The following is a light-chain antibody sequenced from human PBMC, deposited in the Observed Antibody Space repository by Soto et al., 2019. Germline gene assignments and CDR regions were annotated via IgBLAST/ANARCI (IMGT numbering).Light chain of an antibody. V-gene: IGLV2-14*01. CDR1: SSDIGGYDY. CDR2: DVN. Sequence: QLVLTQPASVSGSPGQSITLSCTGTSSDIGGYDYVSWYQRHPGKAPKLIIYDVNNRPSGVSNRFSGSKSGNTASLTISGLQAEDEADYYCTSYASGSSHVVFGGGTKLTVL. J-gene: IGLJ2*01. CDR3: TSYASGSSHVV.